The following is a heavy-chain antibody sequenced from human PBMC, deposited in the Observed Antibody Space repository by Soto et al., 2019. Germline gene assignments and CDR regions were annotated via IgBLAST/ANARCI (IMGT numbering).Heavy chain of an antibody. CDR2: IYYSGST. Sequence: QVQLQESGPGLVKPSQTLSLTCTVSGGSISSGGYYWSWIRQHPGKGLEWIGYIYYSGSTYYNPSLTSRVTISVDTSKNQFSLKLSSVTAADTAVYYCARVGSIYYDSSGYYQPYYFDYWGQGTLVTVSS. CDR1: GGSISSGGYY. CDR3: ARVGSIYYDSSGYYQPYYFDY. J-gene: IGHJ4*02. D-gene: IGHD3-22*01. V-gene: IGHV4-31*03.